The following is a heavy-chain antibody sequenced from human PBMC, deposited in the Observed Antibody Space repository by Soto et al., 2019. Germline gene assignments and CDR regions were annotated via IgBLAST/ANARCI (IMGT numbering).Heavy chain of an antibody. D-gene: IGHD6-19*01. V-gene: IGHV3-48*02. CDR1: GFTFSSYS. Sequence: GGSLRLSCAASGFTFSSYSMNWVRQPPGKGLEWVSYISSSSSTIYYADSVKGRFTISRDNAKNSLYLQMNSLRDEDTAVYYCARDRGVAALLDSFDPWGQGTLVTVSS. CDR2: ISSSSSTI. CDR3: ARDRGVAALLDSFDP. J-gene: IGHJ5*02.